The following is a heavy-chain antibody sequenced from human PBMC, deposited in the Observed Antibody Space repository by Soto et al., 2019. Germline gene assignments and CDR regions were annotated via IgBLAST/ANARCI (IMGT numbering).Heavy chain of an antibody. CDR2: IYYSGST. V-gene: IGHV4-59*01. Sequence: QVQLQESGPGLVKPSETLSLTCTVSGGSISSYYWSWIRQPPGKGLEWIGYIYYSGSTNYNPSLKSRVTISVDTSKNQFSLKLSSVTAADTAVHYCARDNSGYDPWGQGTLVTVSS. CDR1: GGSISSYY. CDR3: ARDNSGYDP. J-gene: IGHJ5*02. D-gene: IGHD5-12*01.